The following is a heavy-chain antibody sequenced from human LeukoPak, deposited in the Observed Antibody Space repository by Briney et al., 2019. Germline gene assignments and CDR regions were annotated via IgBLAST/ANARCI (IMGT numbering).Heavy chain of an antibody. D-gene: IGHD6-19*01. CDR3: AKDNRRHYTSGPNPDSLH. V-gene: IGHV3-23*01. CDR2: ISGRGDGT. CDR1: GFNFADYA. Sequence: GGSLRLSCAAAGFNFADYAVSWVRQAPGKGLEWVSVISGRGDGTYYADSVKGRFTISRDNSKNTLYLQMNSLRVEDTAFYYCAKDNRRHYTSGPNPDSLHWGQGALVTVSS. J-gene: IGHJ4*02.